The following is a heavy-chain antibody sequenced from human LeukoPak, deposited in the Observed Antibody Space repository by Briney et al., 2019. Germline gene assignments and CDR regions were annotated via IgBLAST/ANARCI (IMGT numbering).Heavy chain of an antibody. CDR2: MSDGTESS. V-gene: IGHV3-23*01. CDR1: GFTFSGYA. J-gene: IGHJ4*02. Sequence: GGSLTLSCVASGFTFSGYAMSWGRQSPRKGLEWVSMSDGTESSYYSDSVKGRLTISRDNSKNTLYLEMNSLRAEDTAVYYCGKSRDSRALFDYWGQGTLVTVSS. CDR3: GKSRDSRALFDY. D-gene: IGHD3-22*01.